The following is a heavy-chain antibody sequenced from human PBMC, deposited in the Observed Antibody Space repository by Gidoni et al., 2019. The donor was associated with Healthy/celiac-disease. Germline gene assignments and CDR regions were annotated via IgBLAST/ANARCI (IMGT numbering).Heavy chain of an antibody. Sequence: QVQLVESGGGVVQPGRSLRLSCAASGFTFSSYGMHWVRQAPGKGLEWVAVISYDGSNKYYADSVKGRFTISRDNSKNTLYLQMNSLRAEDTAVYYCAKDAGITMIVVVMDVWGQGTTVTVSS. CDR2: ISYDGSNK. D-gene: IGHD3-22*01. CDR1: GFTFSSYG. J-gene: IGHJ6*02. CDR3: AKDAGITMIVVVMDV. V-gene: IGHV3-30*18.